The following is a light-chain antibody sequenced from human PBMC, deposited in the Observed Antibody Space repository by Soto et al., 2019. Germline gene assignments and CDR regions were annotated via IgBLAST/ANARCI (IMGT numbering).Light chain of an antibody. Sequence: DVVMTQSPLSLPVTLGQPASISCRSSQSLVYSDGNTYLNWFQQRPGQSPRRLIYKVSNRDSGVPDRFSGRGSGTDFTLKISRVEAEDLGVYYCMQGTHWPWTFGQGTKVEIK. CDR1: QSLVYSDGNTY. CDR3: MQGTHWPWT. V-gene: IGKV2-30*01. J-gene: IGKJ1*01. CDR2: KVS.